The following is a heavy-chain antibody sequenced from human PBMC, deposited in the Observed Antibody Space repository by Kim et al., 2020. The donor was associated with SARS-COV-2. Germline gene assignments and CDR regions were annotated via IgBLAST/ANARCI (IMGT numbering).Heavy chain of an antibody. V-gene: IGHV3-23*01. CDR3: AKSSYYDSGSLDY. J-gene: IGHJ4*02. Sequence: YADPVKGRFTVSRDNSKNTLYLQLTNLRAEDTAIYYCAKSSYYDSGSLDYWGQGTLVIVSS. D-gene: IGHD3-10*01.